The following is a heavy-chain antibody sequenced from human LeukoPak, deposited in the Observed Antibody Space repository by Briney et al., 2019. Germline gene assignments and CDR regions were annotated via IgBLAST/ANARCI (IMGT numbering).Heavy chain of an antibody. V-gene: IGHV3-23*01. CDR3: AVSLSSGGYFDY. D-gene: IGHD6-19*01. Sequence: GGSLGLSCAASGFTFSSYAMSWVRQAPGKGLEWVSAFSGSGGSTYYADSVKGRFTISRDNSKNTLYLQMNSLRAEDTAVYYCAVSLSSGGYFDYWGQGTLVTVSS. CDR1: GFTFSSYA. CDR2: FSGSGGST. J-gene: IGHJ4*02.